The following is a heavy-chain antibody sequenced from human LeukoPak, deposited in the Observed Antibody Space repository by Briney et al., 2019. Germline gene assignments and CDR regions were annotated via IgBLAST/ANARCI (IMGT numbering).Heavy chain of an antibody. J-gene: IGHJ5*02. D-gene: IGHD3-10*01. CDR3: ARAHAPDYYGSGSYFPWFDP. CDR2: IYYSVST. CDR1: GGSISSSSYY. Sequence: PSETLSLTCTVSGGSISSSSYYWGWIRQPPGKGLEWIGSIYYSVSTYYNPSLKSRVTISVDTSKNQFSLKLSSVTAADTAVYYCARAHAPDYYGSGSYFPWFDPWGQGTLVTVSS. V-gene: IGHV4-39*07.